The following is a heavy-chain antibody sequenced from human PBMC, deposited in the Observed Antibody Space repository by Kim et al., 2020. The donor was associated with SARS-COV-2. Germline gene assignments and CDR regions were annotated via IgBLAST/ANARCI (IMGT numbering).Heavy chain of an antibody. CDR3: ARPYSSGWYVKEYGMDV. V-gene: IGHV4-39*01. D-gene: IGHD6-19*01. Sequence: SETLSLTCTVSGCSISSSSYYWGWIRQPPGKGLEWIGSIYYSGITYYNPSLKSRVTISVDTSKNQFSLKLSSVTAADTAVYYCARPYSSGWYVKEYGMDVWGQGTTVTVSS. CDR2: IYYSGIT. CDR1: GCSISSSSYY. J-gene: IGHJ6*02.